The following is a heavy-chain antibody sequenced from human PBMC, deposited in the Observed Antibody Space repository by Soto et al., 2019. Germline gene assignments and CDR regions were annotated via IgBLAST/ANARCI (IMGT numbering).Heavy chain of an antibody. CDR3: ARDSGYGDYVFDS. Sequence: QVQLVQSGAEVKKPGASVKVSCKASGYTFTGYYMHWVRQAPGQGLEWMGWINPNSGGTNYAQKLQGWVTMTRDTSISTAYVELSRLRSDDTAVYYCARDSGYGDYVFDSWGQGTMVTVSS. V-gene: IGHV1-2*04. CDR1: GYTFTGYY. CDR2: INPNSGGT. D-gene: IGHD4-17*01. J-gene: IGHJ3*02.